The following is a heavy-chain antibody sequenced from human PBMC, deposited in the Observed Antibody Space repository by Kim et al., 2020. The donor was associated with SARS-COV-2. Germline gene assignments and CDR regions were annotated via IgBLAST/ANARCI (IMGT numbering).Heavy chain of an antibody. CDR2: IYYSGST. D-gene: IGHD2-2*01. CDR3: ARFRQSVVPAAMYFDY. Sequence: SETLSLTCTVSGGSISSGDYYWSWIRQPPGKGLEWIGYIYYSGSTYYNPSLKSRVTISVDTSENQYSLKLSSVTAADTAVYYCARFRQSVVPAAMYFDYWGPGTPVTVSS. J-gene: IGHJ4*02. CDR1: GGSISSGDYY. V-gene: IGHV4-30-4*01.